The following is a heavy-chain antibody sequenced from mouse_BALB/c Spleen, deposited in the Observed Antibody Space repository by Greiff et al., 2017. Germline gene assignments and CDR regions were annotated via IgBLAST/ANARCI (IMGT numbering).Heavy chain of an antibody. D-gene: IGHD6-1*01. CDR3: ERAPTTWVMDY. CDR1: GYTFTNYW. Sequence: QVQLKESGAELVRPGTSVKISCKAAGYTFTNYWIGWVKRRPGHGLEWIGDIYPGGGYTDYNEKFKGKATLTADTSSSTAYMQLSSLTSEDSAIYYCERAPTTWVMDYWGQGASVTVST. V-gene: IGHV1-63*02. CDR2: IYPGGGYT. J-gene: IGHJ4*01.